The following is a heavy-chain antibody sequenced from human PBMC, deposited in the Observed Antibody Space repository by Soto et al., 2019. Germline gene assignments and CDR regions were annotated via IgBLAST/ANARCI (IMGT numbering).Heavy chain of an antibody. V-gene: IGHV4-59*03. Sequence: SETLSLTCSVSGDAISNYYWSWIRQTPGRGLEWIGCVHESGSTDYNPSLRGRVIISLHTSKSQFSLSLRSATAADTATYYCARGTRALIPSFSAYRGQGIPVTVS. J-gene: IGHJ4*02. CDR2: VHESGST. D-gene: IGHD3-16*01. CDR1: GDAISNYY. CDR3: ARGTRALIPSFSAY.